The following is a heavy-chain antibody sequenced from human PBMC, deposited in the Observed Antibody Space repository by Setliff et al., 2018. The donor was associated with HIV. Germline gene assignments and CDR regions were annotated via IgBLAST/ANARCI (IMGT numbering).Heavy chain of an antibody. J-gene: IGHJ3*02. V-gene: IGHV3-7*01. CDR1: GFNLVDYG. Sequence: GGSLRLSCAASGFNLVDYGMTWVRQAPGKGLEWVANINPDGSAKIYLDSVRGRFTISRDNAKNSLSLQMNSLRAEDTALYYCARDNGVTSYRDAFDIWGQGTMVTVSS. CDR3: ARDNGVTSYRDAFDI. D-gene: IGHD2-8*01. CDR2: INPDGSAK.